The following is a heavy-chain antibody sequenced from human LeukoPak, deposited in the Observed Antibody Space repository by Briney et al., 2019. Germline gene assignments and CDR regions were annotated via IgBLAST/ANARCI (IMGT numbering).Heavy chain of an antibody. CDR2: IYYSGST. CDR1: GGSISSYY. J-gene: IGHJ3*02. Sequence: SETLSLTCTVSGGSISSYYWSWIRQPPGKGVEWIGYIYYSGSTNYNPSLKSRVTISVDTSKNQFSLKLSSVTAADTAVYYCARRGLGDWLLALDIWGQGTMVTVSS. D-gene: IGHD1-26*01. CDR3: ARRGLGDWLLALDI. V-gene: IGHV4-59*01.